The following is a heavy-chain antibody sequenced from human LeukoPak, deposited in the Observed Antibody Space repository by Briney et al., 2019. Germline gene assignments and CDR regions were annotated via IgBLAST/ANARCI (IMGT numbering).Heavy chain of an antibody. D-gene: IGHD1-26*01. CDR1: GFTFSNYG. CDR2: IRYDGSYK. CDR3: ARGPPEWESTFWYFDL. V-gene: IGHV3-30*02. J-gene: IGHJ2*01. Sequence: PGGSLTLSCAASGFTFSNYGMHWVRQAPGKGLEWVAFIRYDGSYKYYADSVKGRFTISRDNAKNSLYLQMNSLRAEDTAVYYCARGPPEWESTFWYFDLWGRGTLVTVSS.